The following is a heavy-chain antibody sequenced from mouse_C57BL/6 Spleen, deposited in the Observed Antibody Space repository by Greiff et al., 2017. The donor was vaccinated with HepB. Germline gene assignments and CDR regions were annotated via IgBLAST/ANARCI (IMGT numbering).Heavy chain of an antibody. D-gene: IGHD2-1*01. CDR3: ARQGGNYPFYYAMDY. V-gene: IGHV2-6-1*01. Sequence: VQLKESGPGLVAPSQSLSITCTVSGFSLTSYGVHWVRQPPGKGLEWLVVIWSDGSTTYNSALKSRLSISKDNSKSQVFLKMNSLQTDDTAMYYCARQGGNYPFYYAMDYWGQGTSVTVSS. J-gene: IGHJ4*01. CDR1: GFSLTSYG. CDR2: IWSDGST.